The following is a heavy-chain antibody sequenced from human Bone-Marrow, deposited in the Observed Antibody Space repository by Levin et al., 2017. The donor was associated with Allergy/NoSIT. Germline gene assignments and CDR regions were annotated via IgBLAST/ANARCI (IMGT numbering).Heavy chain of an antibody. CDR3: AKPPSSSSGFDY. J-gene: IGHJ4*02. CDR1: GFTFSSYG. D-gene: IGHD6-6*01. Sequence: LSLTCAASGFTFSSYGMHWVRQAPGKGLEWVAVISYDGSNKYYADSVKGRFTISRDNSKNTLYLQMNSLRAEDTAVYYCAKPPSSSSGFDYWGQGTLVTVSS. CDR2: ISYDGSNK. V-gene: IGHV3-30*18.